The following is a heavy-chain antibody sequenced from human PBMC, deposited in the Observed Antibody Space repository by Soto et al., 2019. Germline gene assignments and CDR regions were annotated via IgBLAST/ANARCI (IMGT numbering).Heavy chain of an antibody. Sequence: KQSQTLSLTCAISGDSVSSNSAAWNWIRQSPSRGLEWLGRTYYRSKWYNDYAVSVKSRITINPDTSKNQFSLQLNSVTPEDTAVYYCARGIAVAGYYYYYGMDVWGQGTTVTVSS. CDR3: ARGIAVAGYYYYYGMDV. V-gene: IGHV6-1*01. D-gene: IGHD6-19*01. CDR1: GDSVSSNSAA. J-gene: IGHJ6*02. CDR2: TYYRSKWYN.